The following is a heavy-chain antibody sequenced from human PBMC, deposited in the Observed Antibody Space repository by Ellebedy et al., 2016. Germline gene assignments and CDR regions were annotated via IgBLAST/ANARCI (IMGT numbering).Heavy chain of an antibody. CDR1: GASITSYY. Sequence: SETLSLXXTVSGASITSYYWTWVRQSPGRGLEHIGYVYFTGSFNSNPSLKSRVSISIDTPRKQFSLELRSVTAADTAVYYCARHSTLGGFISPNDAFDVWGQGIMVTVSS. CDR2: VYFTGSF. V-gene: IGHV4-59*08. J-gene: IGHJ3*01. CDR3: ARHSTLGGFISPNDAFDV. D-gene: IGHD3-16*02.